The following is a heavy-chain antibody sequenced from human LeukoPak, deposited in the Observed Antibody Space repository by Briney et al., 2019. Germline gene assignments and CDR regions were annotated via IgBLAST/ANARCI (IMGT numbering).Heavy chain of an antibody. J-gene: IGHJ4*02. CDR3: ARADYGSGSYFVDS. CDR1: GGSFSGYY. CDR2: INHSVST. D-gene: IGHD3-10*01. Sequence: SETLSLTCAVYGGSFSGYYWSWIRQPPGKGLEWIGEINHSVSTNYNPSLKSRVTISVDTSKNQFSLKVSSVTAADTAVYYCARADYGSGSYFVDSWGQGTLVTVSS. V-gene: IGHV4-34*01.